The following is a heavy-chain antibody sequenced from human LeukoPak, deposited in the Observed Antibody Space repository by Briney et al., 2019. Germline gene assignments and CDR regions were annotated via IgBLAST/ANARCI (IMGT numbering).Heavy chain of an antibody. CDR1: GGSFSGYY. J-gene: IGHJ4*02. V-gene: IGHV4-34*01. CDR2: INHSGST. Sequence: SETLSLTCAVYGGSFSGYYWSWIRQPPGKGLEWIGEINHSGSTNYNPSLKSRVTISVDTSKNQFSLKLSSVTAADTAVYYCAREAPPPQLTYDYWGQGTLVTVSS. D-gene: IGHD6-13*01. CDR3: AREAPPPQLTYDY.